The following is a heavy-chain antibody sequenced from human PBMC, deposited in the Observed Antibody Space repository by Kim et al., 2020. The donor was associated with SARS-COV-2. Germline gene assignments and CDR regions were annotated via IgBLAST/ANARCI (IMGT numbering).Heavy chain of an antibody. Sequence: GGSLRLSCAASGFTFSSYGMHWVRQAPGKGLEWVAVISYDGSNKYYADSAKGRFTISRDNSKNTLYLQMNSLRAEDTAVYYCSKDRGYCSGGSCYGNYYYAMDVWGQGTTVTVSS. CDR1: GFTFSSYG. CDR3: SKDRGYCSGGSCYGNYYYAMDV. J-gene: IGHJ6*02. V-gene: IGHV3-30*18. D-gene: IGHD2-15*01. CDR2: ISYDGSNK.